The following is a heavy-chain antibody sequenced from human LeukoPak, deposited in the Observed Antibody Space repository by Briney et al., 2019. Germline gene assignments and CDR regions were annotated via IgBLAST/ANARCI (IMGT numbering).Heavy chain of an antibody. CDR1: GGTFSSYA. CDR3: ARDGYDSSGYYSGYYYYYMDV. J-gene: IGHJ6*03. D-gene: IGHD3-22*01. V-gene: IGHV1-69*05. CDR2: IIPIFGTA. Sequence: AASMKVSCKASGGTFSSYAISWVRQAPGQGLEWMGRIIPIFGTANYAQKFQGRVTITTDESTSTAYMELSSLRSEDTAVYYCARDGYDSSGYYSGYYYYYMDVWGKGTTVTVSS.